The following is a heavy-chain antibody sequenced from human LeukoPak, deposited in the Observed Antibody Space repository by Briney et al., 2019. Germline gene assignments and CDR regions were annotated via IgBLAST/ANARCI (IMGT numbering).Heavy chain of an antibody. V-gene: IGHV3-48*04. CDR1: GFTFXSYS. CDR2: IRGGGSTI. D-gene: IGHD2-2*01. J-gene: IGHJ4*02. Sequence: GGSLRLSXAXSGFTFXSYSMHWVRQSPGKGREGVSYIRGGGSTIYYADSVKARFTISRDNAKNSLYLHMNTPRAEDTAVYYCARVSCSSTSCWVRWSYFDYWGQGTLVTVSS. CDR3: ARVSCSSTSCWVRWSYFDY.